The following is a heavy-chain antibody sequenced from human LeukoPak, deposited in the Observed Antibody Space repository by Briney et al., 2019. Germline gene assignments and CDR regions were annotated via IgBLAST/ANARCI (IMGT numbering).Heavy chain of an antibody. CDR1: GYRFTSYW. J-gene: IGHJ4*02. Sequence: GAPLKIPLKGSGYRFTSYWNGWVRPIPGKGLEWMGIIYPGDSDTRYSPSFQGQVTISHDKYISTAYLQCSSLKASDTAMYYCARLTGTIDDWGQGTLVTVSS. CDR3: ARLTGTIDD. V-gene: IGHV5-51*01. CDR2: IYPGDSDT. D-gene: IGHD1/OR15-1a*01.